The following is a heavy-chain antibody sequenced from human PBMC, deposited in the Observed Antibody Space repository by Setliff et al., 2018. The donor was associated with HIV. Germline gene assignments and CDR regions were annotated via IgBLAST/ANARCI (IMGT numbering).Heavy chain of an antibody. Sequence: ASVKVSCKTSGYKFNIFGVSWVRQAPGQGLEWMGWISGNNRITYYAQNFQSRVTLTTDTSTSTSNMELRSLRSDDTAVYYCARDIWAYGLMGSWGQGTLVTVSS. V-gene: IGHV1-18*01. CDR1: GYKFNIFG. D-gene: IGHD4-17*01. CDR2: ISGNNRIT. J-gene: IGHJ5*02. CDR3: ARDIWAYGLMGS.